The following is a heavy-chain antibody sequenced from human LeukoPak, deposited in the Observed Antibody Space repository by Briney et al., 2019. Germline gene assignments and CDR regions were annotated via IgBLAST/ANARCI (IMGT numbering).Heavy chain of an antibody. CDR3: ARDNIVVVPAAIRNWFDP. CDR2: ISYDGSNK. Sequence: PGGSLRLSCAASGFTFSSYAMHWVRQAPGKGLEWVAVISYDGSNKYYADSVKGRFTISRDNSKNMLYLQMNSLRAEDTAVYYCARDNIVVVPAAIRNWFDPWGQGTLVTVSS. V-gene: IGHV3-30*01. D-gene: IGHD2-2*01. CDR1: GFTFSSYA. J-gene: IGHJ5*02.